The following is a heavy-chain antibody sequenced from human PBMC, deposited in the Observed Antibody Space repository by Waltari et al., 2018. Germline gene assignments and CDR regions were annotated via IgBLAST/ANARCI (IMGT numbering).Heavy chain of an antibody. CDR2: IYPGDADT. CDR3: ARHPSSGYYDSSGFDY. J-gene: IGHJ4*02. Sequence: EVQLVQSGAEVKKPGESLKISCKGSGYSFTSYWIGWVRQMPGKGLEWMGIIYPGDADTRYSPSFQGQVTISADKSISTAYLQWSSLKASDTAMYYCARHPSSGYYDSSGFDYWDQGTLVTVSS. D-gene: IGHD3-22*01. V-gene: IGHV5-51*01. CDR1: GYSFTSYW.